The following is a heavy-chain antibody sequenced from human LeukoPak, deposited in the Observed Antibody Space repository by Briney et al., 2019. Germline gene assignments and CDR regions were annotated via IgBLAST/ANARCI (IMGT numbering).Heavy chain of an antibody. CDR3: ARRGPRYCSGGSCNNNWFDP. D-gene: IGHD2-15*01. Sequence: PSETLSLTCTDSGGSVSSSSYYWGWIRQPPGKGLEWIGSIYCSGSTYYNPSLKSRVTISVDTSKNQFSLKLSSVTAADTAVYYCARRGPRYCSGGSCNNNWFDPWGQGTLVTVSS. CDR1: GGSVSSSSYY. V-gene: IGHV4-39*07. CDR2: IYCSGST. J-gene: IGHJ5*02.